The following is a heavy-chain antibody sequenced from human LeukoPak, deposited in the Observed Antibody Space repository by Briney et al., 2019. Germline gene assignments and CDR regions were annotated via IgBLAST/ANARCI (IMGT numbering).Heavy chain of an antibody. Sequence: GGSLRLSCAASGFIFSNYWMSWVRQAPGKGPEWLTNIKEDGSEKYYVDSVKGRFTISRDNAKNSLYLQMNSLRAEDTAVYYCARGGGSGYFDLWGRGTLVTVSS. V-gene: IGHV3-7*01. CDR2: IKEDGSEK. CDR1: GFIFSNYW. D-gene: IGHD3-16*01. CDR3: ARGGGSGYFDL. J-gene: IGHJ2*01.